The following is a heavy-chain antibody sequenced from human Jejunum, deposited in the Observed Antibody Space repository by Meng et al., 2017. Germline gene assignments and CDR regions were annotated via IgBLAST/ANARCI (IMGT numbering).Heavy chain of an antibody. CDR3: AKDRSSASSYALDY. D-gene: IGHD2-2*01. J-gene: IGHJ4*02. Sequence: GESLKISCAASGFTFSTYAMSWVRQALGKGLEWVSSIHGSSDTTYYADSVKGRFTISRDNSKNTLSLQMNGLGADDTAVYYCAKDRSSASSYALDYWGQGTRVTVSS. V-gene: IGHV3-23*01. CDR1: GFTFSTYA. CDR2: IHGSSDTT.